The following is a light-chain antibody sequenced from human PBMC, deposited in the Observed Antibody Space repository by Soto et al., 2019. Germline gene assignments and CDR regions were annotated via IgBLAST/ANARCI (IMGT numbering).Light chain of an antibody. Sequence: DIQMTQSPSSLSASVGDRVTITCRTSQSIDNYLNWYQQKPGKAPKLLMYAASTLQSGVPSRFSGSGSETDFTLTISSLQHEDLATYYCQQRYTTLFTFGHGTKADIK. CDR1: QSIDNY. CDR3: QQRYTTLFT. J-gene: IGKJ3*01. CDR2: AAS. V-gene: IGKV1-39*01.